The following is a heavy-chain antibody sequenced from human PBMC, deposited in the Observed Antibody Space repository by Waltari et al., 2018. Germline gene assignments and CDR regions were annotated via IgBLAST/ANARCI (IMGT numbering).Heavy chain of an antibody. J-gene: IGHJ4*02. D-gene: IGHD2-21*01. CDR1: GGSLSDTSHY. CDR3: PRHGVIGTKIFDY. V-gene: IGHV4-39*01. Sequence: QLQLQESGPALVTPSETLSLTCPVSGGSLSDTSHYWGWIRQPAGKGLEWIGSIYYTGSTSYNPSLKSRVTISVDTSKNQFSLKLTSVTAADTAVYYCPRHGVIGTKIFDYWGQGTLVTVSS. CDR2: IYYTGST.